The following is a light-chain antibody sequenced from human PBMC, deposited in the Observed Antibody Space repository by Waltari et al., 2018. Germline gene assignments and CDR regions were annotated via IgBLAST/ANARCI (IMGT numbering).Light chain of an antibody. V-gene: IGKV3-11*01. Sequence: CRDSQRVWTSLAWYHQRPGQSPRLLIYDASYRATGIPARVSGSGSETDFTLTISSLQPEDFAVYYCQQRRNWPLTFGGGTRVQI. CDR2: DAS. CDR3: QQRRNWPLT. CDR1: QRVWTS. J-gene: IGKJ4*01.